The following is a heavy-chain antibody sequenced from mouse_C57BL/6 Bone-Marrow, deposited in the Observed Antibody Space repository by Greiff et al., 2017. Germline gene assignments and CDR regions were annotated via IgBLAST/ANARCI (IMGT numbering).Heavy chain of an antibody. J-gene: IGHJ4*01. Sequence: EVHLVESGPGLVKPSQSLSLTCSVTGYSITSGYYWNWIRQFPGNKLEWMGYISYDGSNNYNPSLKNRISITRDTSKNQFFLKLNSVTTEDTATYYCARWLPSMDYWGQGTSVTVSS. CDR3: ARWLPSMDY. CDR2: ISYDGSN. D-gene: IGHD2-2*01. CDR1: GYSITSGYY. V-gene: IGHV3-6*01.